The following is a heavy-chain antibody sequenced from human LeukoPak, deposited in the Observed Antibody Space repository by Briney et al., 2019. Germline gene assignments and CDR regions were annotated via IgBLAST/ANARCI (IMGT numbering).Heavy chain of an antibody. D-gene: IGHD2-2*01. CDR3: ARGGCTSAICSAGGNWFDP. CDR1: GGSVSSGSYY. J-gene: IGHJ5*02. CDR2: VYYSGST. V-gene: IGHV4-61*01. Sequence: SETRSLTCTVSGGSVSSGSYYWSWIRQPPGKGLEWIGYVYYSGSTNYNPSLKSRVTISVDTSKNQFSLKLSSVTAADTAVYYCARGGCTSAICSAGGNWFDPWGQGTLVTVSS.